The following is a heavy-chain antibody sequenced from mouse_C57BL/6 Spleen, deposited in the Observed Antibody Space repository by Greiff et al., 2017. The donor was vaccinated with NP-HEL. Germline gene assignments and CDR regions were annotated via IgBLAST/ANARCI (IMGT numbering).Heavy chain of an antibody. CDR1: GYTFTSYW. J-gene: IGHJ3*01. V-gene: IGHV1-55*01. D-gene: IGHD2-14*01. Sequence: QVQLKQPGAELVKPGASVKMSCKASGYTFTSYWITWVKQRPGQGLEWIGDIYPGSGSTNYNEKFKSKATLTVDTSSSTAYMQLSSLTSEDSAVYYCARWGYYRSWFAYWGQGTLVTVSA. CDR3: ARWGYYRSWFAY. CDR2: IYPGSGST.